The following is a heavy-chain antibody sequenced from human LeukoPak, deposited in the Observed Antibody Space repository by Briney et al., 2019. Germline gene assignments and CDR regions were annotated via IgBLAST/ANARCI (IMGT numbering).Heavy chain of an antibody. CDR1: GFTFDDYA. V-gene: IGHV3-9*01. CDR2: ISWNSGSI. J-gene: IGHJ4*02. D-gene: IGHD2-2*01. CDR3: AKGPLRGTAAAIDY. Sequence: PGGSLRLSCAASGFTFDDYAMHWVRQAPGKGLEWVSGISWNSGSIGYADSVKGRFTISRDISTDTLWLQMDSLRTEDTAVYYCAKGPLRGTAAAIDYWGQGTLVTVSS.